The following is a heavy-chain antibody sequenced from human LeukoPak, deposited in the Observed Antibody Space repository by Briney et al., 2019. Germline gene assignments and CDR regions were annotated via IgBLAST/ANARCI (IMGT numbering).Heavy chain of an antibody. J-gene: IGHJ4*02. CDR2: ISSTSSTI. CDR3: ATAYDY. V-gene: IGHV3-48*01. CDR1: RLTLSSYS. Sequence: VGSLRLSRAASRLTLSSYSMNLVRQTPGKGVGWVSYISSTSSTIYYADSVKGRLTIYRNNAKNSLSPQLNILPAEATAVYYCATAYDYWGEGTLVTVSS.